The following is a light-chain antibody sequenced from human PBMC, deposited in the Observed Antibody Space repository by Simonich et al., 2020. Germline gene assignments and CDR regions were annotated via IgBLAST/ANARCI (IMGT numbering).Light chain of an antibody. CDR2: AAS. CDR3: QQSYSTPYT. V-gene: IGKV1-39*01. J-gene: IGKJ2*01. CDR1: PDISNY. Sequence: DIQMTQSPSSLSASVGDRVTNTNQASPDISNYLNWYQQKPGKAPKLLIYAASSLQSGVPSRFSGSGSGTDFTLTISSLQPEDFATYYCQQSYSTPYTFGQGTKLEIK.